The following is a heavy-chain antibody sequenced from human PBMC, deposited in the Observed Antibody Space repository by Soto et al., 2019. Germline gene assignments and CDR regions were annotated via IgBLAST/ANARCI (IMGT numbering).Heavy chain of an antibody. CDR2: INSDGSST. CDR3: ARDTLFEQQLAGYYYGMDV. J-gene: IGHJ6*02. CDR1: GFTFSSYW. V-gene: IGHV3-74*01. Sequence: PGGSLRLSCAASGFTFSSYWMHWVRQAPGKGLVWVSRINSDGSSTSYADSVKGRFTISRDNAKNTLYLQMNSLRAEDTAVYYCARDTLFEQQLAGYYYGMDVWGQGTTVTVSS. D-gene: IGHD6-6*01.